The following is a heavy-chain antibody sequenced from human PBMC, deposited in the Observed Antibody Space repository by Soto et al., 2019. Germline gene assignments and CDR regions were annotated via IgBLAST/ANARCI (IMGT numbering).Heavy chain of an antibody. J-gene: IGHJ6*02. CDR3: ARDQYSSSWYTVRANYYYGMDV. Sequence: QVQLQESGPGLVKPSQTLSLTCTVSGGPISSGGYYWSWIRQHPGKGLEWIGYIYYSGSTYYNPSLKSRVTISVDTSKNQFSLKLSSVTAADTAVYYCARDQYSSSWYTVRANYYYGMDVWGQGTTVTVSS. V-gene: IGHV4-31*03. CDR2: IYYSGST. D-gene: IGHD6-13*01. CDR1: GGPISSGGYY.